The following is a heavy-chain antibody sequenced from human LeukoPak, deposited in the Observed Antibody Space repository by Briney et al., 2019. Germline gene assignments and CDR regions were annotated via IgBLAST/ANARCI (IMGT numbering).Heavy chain of an antibody. CDR2: IYSGGST. V-gene: IGHV3-53*01. Sequence: GGSLRLSCAASGFTVSSNYMSWVRQAPGKGLEWVSVIYSGGSTYYADSVKGRFTISRDNSKNTLYLQMNSLRAEDTAVYYCARGEDTAMELNYWGQGTLVTVSS. CDR3: ARGEDTAMELNY. D-gene: IGHD5-18*01. CDR1: GFTVSSNY. J-gene: IGHJ4*02.